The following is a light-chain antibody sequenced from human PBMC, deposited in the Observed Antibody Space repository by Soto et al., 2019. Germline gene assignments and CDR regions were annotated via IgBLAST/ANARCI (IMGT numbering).Light chain of an antibody. CDR2: RTS. CDR1: QNVAGD. V-gene: IGKV3-15*01. CDR3: QEYNGRSS. J-gene: IGKJ1*01. Sequence: RVTTQSPATLFVSPGERATLSCRASQNVAGDLAWYQQKPGQAPRLLIYRTSTRATGIPARFSGSGSGTEFTLTISSLQSEDFAVYYCQEYNGRSSFGQGTKVEIK.